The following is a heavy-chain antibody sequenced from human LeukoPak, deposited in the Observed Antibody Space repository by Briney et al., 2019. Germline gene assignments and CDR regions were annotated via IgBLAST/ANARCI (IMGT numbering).Heavy chain of an antibody. V-gene: IGHV4-34*01. CDR2: INHSGST. CDR1: GGAFSGYY. J-gene: IGHJ4*02. D-gene: IGHD6-13*01. Sequence: SETLSLTCAVYGGAFSGYYWSWIRQPPGKGLEWIGEINHSGSTNYNPSLKSRVTISVDTYKNQFSLKLSSVTAADTAVYYCARLSSSWYKYYFDYWGQGTLVTVSS. CDR3: ARLSSSWYKYYFDY.